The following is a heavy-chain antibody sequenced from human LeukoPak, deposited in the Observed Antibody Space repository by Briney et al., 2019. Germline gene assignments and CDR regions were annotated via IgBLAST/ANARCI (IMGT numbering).Heavy chain of an antibody. CDR3: ARERNLEIAVAGTIFDY. CDR2: ISYDGSNK. V-gene: IGHV3-30*03. D-gene: IGHD6-19*01. Sequence: PGGSLRLSCAASGFTFSSYGMHWVRQAPGKGPEWVAVISYDGSNKYYPDSVKGRFTISRDNSKNTLYLQMKSLRAEDTAVYYCARERNLEIAVAGTIFDYWGQGTLVTVSS. CDR1: GFTFSSYG. J-gene: IGHJ4*02.